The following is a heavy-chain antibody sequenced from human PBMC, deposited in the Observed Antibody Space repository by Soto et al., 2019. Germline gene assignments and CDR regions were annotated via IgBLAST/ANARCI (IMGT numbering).Heavy chain of an antibody. J-gene: IGHJ4*02. Sequence: QVQLQESGPGLVKPSQTLSLTCTVSGGSISSGGYYWSWIRQHPGKGLEWIGYIYYSGSTYYNPSLKSRVTIXXDXSXXQFSLKLSSVTAADTAVYYCARTVEMATIREYFDYWGQGTLVTVSS. CDR2: IYYSGST. CDR1: GGSISSGGYY. D-gene: IGHD5-12*01. CDR3: ARTVEMATIREYFDY. V-gene: IGHV4-31*03.